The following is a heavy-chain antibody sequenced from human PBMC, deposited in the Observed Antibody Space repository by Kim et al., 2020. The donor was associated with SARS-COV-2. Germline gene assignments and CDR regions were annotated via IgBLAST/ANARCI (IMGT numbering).Heavy chain of an antibody. Sequence: NSGNTGYAQKFQGRVTMTRNTSISTAYMELSTLISEDTAVYYCARGPLDVWGQGTTVTVSS. CDR2: NSGNT. CDR3: ARGPLDV. J-gene: IGHJ6*02. V-gene: IGHV1-8*01.